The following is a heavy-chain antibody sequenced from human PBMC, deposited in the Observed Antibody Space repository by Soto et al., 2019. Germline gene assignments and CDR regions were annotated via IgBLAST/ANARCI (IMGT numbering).Heavy chain of an antibody. D-gene: IGHD4-4*01. CDR2: INHSGST. V-gene: IGHV4-34*01. J-gene: IGHJ4*02. CDR1: GRSFSGYY. CDR3: ARARMATVYFDY. Sequence: PSVTMSLTCAVYGRSFSGYYWIWIRRPPGKGLEWIVEINHSGSTNYNPSLKSRVTISVDTSKNQFSLKLSSVTAADTAVYYCARARMATVYFDYWGQGTLVTVSS.